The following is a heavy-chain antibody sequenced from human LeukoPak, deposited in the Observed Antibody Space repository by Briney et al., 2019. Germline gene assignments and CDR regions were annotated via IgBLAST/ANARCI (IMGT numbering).Heavy chain of an antibody. J-gene: IGHJ4*02. CDR1: GFSFSTYA. CDR3: AKDTSPFLPTVTTFDY. CDR2: FSRTAGNT. V-gene: IGHV3-23*01. Sequence: GGSLRLSCAASGFSFSTYAMTWVRQAPGKGLEWVSTFSRTAGNTYYADSVKGRFTISRDNLKKTLYLQMNSLRAEDTAVYFCAKDTSPFLPTVTTFDYWGQGTLVTVSS. D-gene: IGHD4-17*01.